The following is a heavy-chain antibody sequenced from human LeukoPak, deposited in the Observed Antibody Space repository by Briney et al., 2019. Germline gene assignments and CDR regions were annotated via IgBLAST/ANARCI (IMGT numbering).Heavy chain of an antibody. CDR3: ARGRGSYYPWFDP. D-gene: IGHD1-26*01. CDR1: GGTFSSYA. V-gene: IGHV1-69*05. J-gene: IGHJ5*02. CDR2: IIPIFGTA. Sequence: SVKVSCKASGGTFSSYAISWVRQAPGQGLEWMGRIIPIFGTANYAQKFQGRVTITTDESTSTAYMELRSLRSEDTAVYYCARGRGSYYPWFDPWGQGTLVTVSS.